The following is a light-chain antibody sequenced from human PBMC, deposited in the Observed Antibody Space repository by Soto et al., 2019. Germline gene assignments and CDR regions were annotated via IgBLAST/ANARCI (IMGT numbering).Light chain of an antibody. V-gene: IGKV4-1*01. CDR3: QQYHSAPQS. J-gene: IGKJ1*01. CDR1: QSVLYSPNNKNY. Sequence: DIVMTQSPDSLSVSLGERATINCKSSQSVLYSPNNKNYLAWYQQKPGQPPKLLIYWASTRESGVPDRFSGSGSGTDFTLTISSLQAEGVAFYYCQQYHSAPQSFGQGTKGEIK. CDR2: WAS.